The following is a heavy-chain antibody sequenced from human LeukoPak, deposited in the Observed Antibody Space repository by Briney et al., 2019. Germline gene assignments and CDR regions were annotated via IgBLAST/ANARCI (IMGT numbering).Heavy chain of an antibody. CDR1: GYTFTSYD. V-gene: IGHV1-8*01. Sequence: AASVKVSSKASGYTFTSYDINWVRQATGRGLEWMGWMNPNSGNTGSAQKFQGRVTMTRNTSISTAYMELSSLRSEDTAVYYCARAGGYCGRISCPYYFDYWGQGSLVAVSS. CDR3: ARAGGYCGRISCPYYFDY. J-gene: IGHJ4*02. CDR2: MNPNSGNT. D-gene: IGHD2-15*01.